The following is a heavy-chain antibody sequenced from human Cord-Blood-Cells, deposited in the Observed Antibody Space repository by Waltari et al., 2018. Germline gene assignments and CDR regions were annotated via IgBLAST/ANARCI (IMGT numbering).Heavy chain of an antibody. CDR2: IIPIFGTA. V-gene: IGHV1-69*01. J-gene: IGHJ4*02. Sequence: QVQLVQSGAEVKKPGSSVKVSCKASGGTFSSYAISWVGQATGKGLEWMGGIIPIFGTANYAQKFQGRVTITADESTSTAYMELSSLRSDDTAVYYCAGSSGDYYDSSGYYYWGQGTLVTVSS. CDR1: GGTFSSYA. D-gene: IGHD3-22*01. CDR3: AGSSGDYYDSSGYYY.